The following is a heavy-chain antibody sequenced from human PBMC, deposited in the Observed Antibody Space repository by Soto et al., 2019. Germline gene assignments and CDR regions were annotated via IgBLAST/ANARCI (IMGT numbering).Heavy chain of an antibody. CDR3: ARETFGVVTINFDY. Sequence: QVQLVESGGGVVQPGRSLRLSCAASGFTFSSYGMHWVRQAPGKGLEWVAVIWYDGSNKYYADSVKGRFTISRDNSKNTLYLQMNRLRAEDTAVYYCARETFGVVTINFDYWGQGTLVTVSS. CDR2: IWYDGSNK. CDR1: GFTFSSYG. J-gene: IGHJ4*02. D-gene: IGHD3-3*01. V-gene: IGHV3-33*01.